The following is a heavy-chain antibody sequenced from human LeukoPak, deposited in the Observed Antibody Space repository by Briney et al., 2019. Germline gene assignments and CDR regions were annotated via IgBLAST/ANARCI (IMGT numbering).Heavy chain of an antibody. CDR1: GFTFSSYW. V-gene: IGHV3-74*01. Sequence: GGSLRLSCAASGFTFSSYWMHWVRQAPGKGLVWVSRINSDGSSTSYADSVKGRFTISRDNSKNTLYLQMGSLRAEDMAVYYCARDSGYSSGWFDYWGQGTLVTVSS. J-gene: IGHJ4*02. D-gene: IGHD6-19*01. CDR2: INSDGSST. CDR3: ARDSGYSSGWFDY.